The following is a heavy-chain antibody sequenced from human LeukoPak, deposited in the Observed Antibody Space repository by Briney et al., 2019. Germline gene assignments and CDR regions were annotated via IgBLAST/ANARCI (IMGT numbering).Heavy chain of an antibody. V-gene: IGHV3-73*01. Sequence: GGSLKLSCAASGFSFSDSPMHWVRHASGKGLEWVGRVRDRANSYATGYAASVEGRFTISRDDSENTAYLQMNSLIIEDTAVYYCTRQRPQTGTFDYWGQGVLVTVSS. CDR1: GFSFSDSP. J-gene: IGHJ4*02. CDR2: VRDRANSYAT. CDR3: TRQRPQTGTFDY. D-gene: IGHD3-9*01.